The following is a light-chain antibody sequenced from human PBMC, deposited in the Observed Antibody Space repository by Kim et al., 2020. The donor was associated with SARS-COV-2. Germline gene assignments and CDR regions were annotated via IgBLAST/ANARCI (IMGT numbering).Light chain of an antibody. CDR3: QVWDSSTAV. V-gene: IGLV3-9*01. CDR2: RDS. CDR1: NIGSKN. Sequence: SVALGQTARITGGGNNIGSKNVHWYQQKPGQAPVLVIYRDSNRPSGIPERFSGSNSGNTATLTISRAQAGDEADYYCQVWDSSTAVFGGGTQLTVL. J-gene: IGLJ3*02.